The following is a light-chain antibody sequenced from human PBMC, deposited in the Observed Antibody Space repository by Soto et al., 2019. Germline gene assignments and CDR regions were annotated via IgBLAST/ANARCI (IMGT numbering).Light chain of an antibody. V-gene: IGLV2-14*03. CDR1: RSDIGGSTQ. CDR3: SSSTTSNTYV. Sequence: QSALTQPASVSGSPGQWITISCAGARSDIGGSTQVSWYQQHPGKAPKLIIYNVNHQPSGVSDCFSGSKSGDTASLTISGLQTEDEADYYCSSSTTSNTYVFGTGTKLTVL. J-gene: IGLJ1*01. CDR2: NVN.